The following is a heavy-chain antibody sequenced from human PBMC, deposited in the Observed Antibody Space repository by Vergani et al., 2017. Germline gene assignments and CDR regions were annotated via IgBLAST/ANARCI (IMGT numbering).Heavy chain of an antibody. D-gene: IGHD1-20*01. Sequence: QVQLQESGPRLVKPSETLSLTCTVSGDSMSPYYWSWIRQPPGRGLEWIGYIYYSGSTNYNPSLKSRVTISVDTSKNQFSLKLSSVTAADTAVYYCARWITGTTHFDYWGQGTLVTVSS. V-gene: IGHV4-59*01. CDR3: ARWITGTTHFDY. CDR1: GDSMSPYY. J-gene: IGHJ4*02. CDR2: IYYSGST.